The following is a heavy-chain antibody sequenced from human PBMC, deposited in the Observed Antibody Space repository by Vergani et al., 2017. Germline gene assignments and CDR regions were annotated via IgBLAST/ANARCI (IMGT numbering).Heavy chain of an antibody. CDR1: GFTFSSYS. D-gene: IGHD2-2*01. V-gene: IGHV3-48*01. J-gene: IGHJ6*02. Sequence: EVQLVESGGGLVQPGGSLRLSCAASGFTFSSYSMNWVRQAPGKGLEWVSYISSSSSTIYYADSVKGRFTISRDNAKNSLYLQMNSLRAEDTAVYYCAKDQGGYCSSTSCPRNYYYGMDVWGQGTTVTVSS. CDR3: AKDQGGYCSSTSCPRNYYYGMDV. CDR2: ISSSSSTI.